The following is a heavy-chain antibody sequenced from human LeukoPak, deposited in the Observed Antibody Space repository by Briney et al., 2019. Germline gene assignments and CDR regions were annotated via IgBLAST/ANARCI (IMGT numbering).Heavy chain of an antibody. J-gene: IGHJ4*02. D-gene: IGHD3-16*02. CDR2: ISSGANSI. V-gene: IGHV3-11*01. CDR1: GFIFSDYY. Sequence: GGSLRLSCAAPGFIFSDYYMSWFRQAPGKVLEGISFISSGANSIYYADSVKGRFTLSRDNAKNSLYLQMNSLRVDDTAVYYCVRRGSRSYWGQGTLVTVSS. CDR3: VRRGSRSY.